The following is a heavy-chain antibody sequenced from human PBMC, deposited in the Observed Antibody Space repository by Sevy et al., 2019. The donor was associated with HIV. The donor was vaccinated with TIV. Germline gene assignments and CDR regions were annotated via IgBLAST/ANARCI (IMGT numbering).Heavy chain of an antibody. D-gene: IGHD3-3*01. J-gene: IGHJ3*02. CDR1: GFNFSSYG. CDR2: ISYAGSSK. Sequence: GGSLRLSCAASGFNFSSYGMHWDRQAPGKGLEWVAIISYAGSSKYYADSVKGRFTISRDNSKNTLYLQINSLRTEDTAVYYCAKESGSYYDFWSGHDTFDMWGQGTVVTVSS. V-gene: IGHV3-30*18. CDR3: AKESGSYYDFWSGHDTFDM.